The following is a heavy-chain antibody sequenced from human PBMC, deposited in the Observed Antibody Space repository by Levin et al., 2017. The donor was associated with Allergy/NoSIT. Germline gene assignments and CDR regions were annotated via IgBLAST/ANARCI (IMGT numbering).Heavy chain of an antibody. CDR1: GFTATLTFSNYG. CDR2: ISSSGQNT. V-gene: IGHV3-23*01. D-gene: IGHD6-13*01. CDR3: AKWLTSIWFSPFDA. Sequence: GGSLRLSCAASGFTATLTFSNYGVSWVRQAPGKGLEWVSGISSSGQNTYYADSVKGRFTVSRDNSRNILSLHMNALTAADTAVYYCAKWLTSIWFSPFDAWGPGTTVTVSS. J-gene: IGHJ3*01.